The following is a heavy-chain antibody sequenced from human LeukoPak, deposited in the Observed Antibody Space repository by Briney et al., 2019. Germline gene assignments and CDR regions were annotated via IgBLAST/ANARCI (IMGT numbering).Heavy chain of an antibody. D-gene: IGHD3-10*01. CDR3: ARDLRPPHGGFGESMGSYFDY. CDR2: INPNSGGT. V-gene: IGHV1-2*02. J-gene: IGHJ4*02. CDR1: GYTFSGYY. Sequence: ASVKVSCKASGYTFSGYYIHWVRQAPGQGLEWMGWINPNSGGTDYAQKLQGRVTMTTDTSTSTAYMELRSLRSDDTAVYYCARDLRPPHGGFGESMGSYFDYWGQGTLVTVSS.